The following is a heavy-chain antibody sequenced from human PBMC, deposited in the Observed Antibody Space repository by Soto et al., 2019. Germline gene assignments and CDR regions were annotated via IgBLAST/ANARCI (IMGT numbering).Heavy chain of an antibody. CDR1: GYTFTSYG. J-gene: IGHJ6*02. D-gene: IGHD3-10*01. V-gene: IGHV1-18*04. CDR2: ISAYNGNT. CDR3: AREGTMVRGVIISYYGTDV. Sequence: ASVKVSCKASGYTFTSYGISWVRQAPGQGLEWMGWISAYNGNTNYAQKLQGRVTMTTDTSTSTAYMELRSLRSDDTAVYYCAREGTMVRGVIISYYGTDVWGQGTTVTVSS.